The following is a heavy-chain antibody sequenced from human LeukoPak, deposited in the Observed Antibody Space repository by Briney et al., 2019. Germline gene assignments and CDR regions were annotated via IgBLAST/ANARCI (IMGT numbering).Heavy chain of an antibody. CDR1: GFTFSSYA. Sequence: PGGSLRLSCAASGFTFSSYAMSWVRQAPGKGLEWVSGISGSGGSTYYADSVKGRFTISRDNSKNTLYLQMYSLRAEDTAVYYCARDLRGSGSYYPDYWGQGTLVTVSS. J-gene: IGHJ4*02. CDR2: ISGSGGST. V-gene: IGHV3-23*01. CDR3: ARDLRGSGSYYPDY. D-gene: IGHD3-10*01.